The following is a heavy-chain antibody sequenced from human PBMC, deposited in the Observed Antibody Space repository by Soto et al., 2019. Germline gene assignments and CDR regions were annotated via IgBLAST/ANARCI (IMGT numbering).Heavy chain of an antibody. V-gene: IGHV4-31*03. CDR2: IYYSGST. CDR1: GGSISSGGYY. D-gene: IGHD6-13*01. Sequence: SETLSLTCTVSGGSISSGGYYWSWIRQHPGKGLEWIGYIYYSGSTYYNPSLKSRVTISVDKSKNQFSLKLSSVTAADTAVYYCARAERAAAGLFDYWGRGTLVTVSS. CDR3: ARAERAAAGLFDY. J-gene: IGHJ4*02.